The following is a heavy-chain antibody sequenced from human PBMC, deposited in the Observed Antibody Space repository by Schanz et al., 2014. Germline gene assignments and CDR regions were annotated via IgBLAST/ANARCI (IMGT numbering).Heavy chain of an antibody. J-gene: IGHJ4*02. CDR1: GFTFRSYA. CDR3: AKGRSSSWSDPEYFDY. CDR2: ISGSGSST. Sequence: VQLVESGGCLVQPGGSRRLSCAASGFTFRSYAMSWVRQAPGEGMEWVSGISGSGSSTYYADSVKGRFTISRDNSKNTLYLQMNSLRVEDTAVYYCAKGRSSSWSDPEYFDYWGQGTLVTVSS. D-gene: IGHD6-13*01. V-gene: IGHV3-23*04.